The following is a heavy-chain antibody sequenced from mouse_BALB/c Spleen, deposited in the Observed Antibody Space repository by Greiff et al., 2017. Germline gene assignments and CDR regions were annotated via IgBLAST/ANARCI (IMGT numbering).Heavy chain of an antibody. V-gene: IGHV3-6*02. Sequence: EVQLVESGPGLVKPSQSLSLTCSVTGYSITSGYYWNWIRQFPGNKLEWMGYISYDGSNNYNPSLKNRISITRDTSKNQFFLKLNSVTTEDTATYYCARDTTYFDYWGQGTTLTVSS. D-gene: IGHD1-1*01. CDR2: ISYDGSN. CDR1: GYSITSGYY. CDR3: ARDTTYFDY. J-gene: IGHJ2*01.